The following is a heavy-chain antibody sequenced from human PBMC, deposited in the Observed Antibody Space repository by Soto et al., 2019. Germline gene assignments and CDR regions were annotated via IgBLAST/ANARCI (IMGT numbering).Heavy chain of an antibody. CDR2: IHSSGST. J-gene: IGHJ5*02. CDR1: GGSMNSYH. CDR3: ARDQGVAAAGITWFDP. D-gene: IGHD6-13*01. Sequence: SETLSLTCTVSGGSMNSYHWSWIRQPAGKGLEWIGHIHSSGSTNYNPSLKSRVTMSVDTSKNQFSLRLMPVTAADTAVYYCARDQGVAAAGITWFDPWGQGSLVTVSS. V-gene: IGHV4-4*07.